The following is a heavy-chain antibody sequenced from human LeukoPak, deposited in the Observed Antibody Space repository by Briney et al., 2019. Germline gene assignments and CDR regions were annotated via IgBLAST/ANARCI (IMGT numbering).Heavy chain of an antibody. D-gene: IGHD5-24*01. CDR1: GASISSESYY. CDR3: ARVMAVNPDWFDP. J-gene: IGHJ5*02. CDR2: IYNTGST. V-gene: IGHV4-61*02. Sequence: PSETLSLTCTVSGASISSESYYWTWIRQPAGKGLEWIGRIYNTGSTKYNHSLKSRVTISIDTSKNQFSLKLNSVIAADTAVYYCARVMAVNPDWFDPWGQGTLVTVSS.